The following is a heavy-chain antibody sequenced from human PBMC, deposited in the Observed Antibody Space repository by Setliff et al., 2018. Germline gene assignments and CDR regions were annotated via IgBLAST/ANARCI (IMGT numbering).Heavy chain of an antibody. Sequence: GGSLRLSCAASGFTFSAYAMSWVRQAPGKGLEWVSGILGNGGSTYSAASVRGRFTISRDNSKNTLSLQLNSLRAGDTAVYYCVRMQGGGSTLGAIGHWGQGTLVTVSS. J-gene: IGHJ4*02. CDR3: VRMQGGGSTLGAIGH. V-gene: IGHV3-23*01. D-gene: IGHD3-16*01. CDR2: ILGNGGST. CDR1: GFTFSAYA.